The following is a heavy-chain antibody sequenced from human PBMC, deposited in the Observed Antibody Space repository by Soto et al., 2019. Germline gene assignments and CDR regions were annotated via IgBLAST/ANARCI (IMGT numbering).Heavy chain of an antibody. CDR3: ARDLPTNNCYFDL. V-gene: IGHV3-7*03. CDR1: GFNFVNSW. Sequence: EVQLVESGGGLVQPGGSLRLSCAASGFNFVNSWMSWVRQAPGKGLEWVANINQDGSGKYYVDSMKGRFTISRDNPKNSLYLQMSSMSAEDTAVYYCARDLPTNNCYFDLWGRGTLVTVSS. J-gene: IGHJ2*01. CDR2: INQDGSGK.